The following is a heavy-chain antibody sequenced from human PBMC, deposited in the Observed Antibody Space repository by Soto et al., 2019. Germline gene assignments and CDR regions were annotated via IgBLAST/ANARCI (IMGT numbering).Heavy chain of an antibody. J-gene: IGHJ5*02. CDR3: ASGYMVRGVCLGWFDP. CDR1: GYTFTSYA. D-gene: IGHD3-10*01. Sequence: QVQLVQSGAEVKKPGASVKVSCKASGYTFTSYAMHWVRQAPGQRLEWMGWINAGNGNTKYSQKFQGRVTITRDTSASTAYMELSSLRSEDTAVYYYASGYMVRGVCLGWFDPWGQGTLVTVSS. V-gene: IGHV1-3*01. CDR2: INAGNGNT.